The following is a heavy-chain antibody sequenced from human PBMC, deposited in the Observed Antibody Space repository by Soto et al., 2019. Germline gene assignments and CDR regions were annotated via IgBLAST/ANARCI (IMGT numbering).Heavy chain of an antibody. J-gene: IGHJ4*02. CDR1: GFTFSSYG. CDR2: ISYDGSNK. CDR3: AKDYGIDSRWDY. Sequence: QVQLVESGGGVVQPGRSLRLSCAASGFTFSSYGVHWVRQAPGKGLEWVAVISYDGSNKYYADSVKGRFTISRDNSKNTLYLQMNSLRAEDTAVYYCAKDYGIDSRWDYWGQGTLVTVSS. V-gene: IGHV3-30*18. D-gene: IGHD3-22*01.